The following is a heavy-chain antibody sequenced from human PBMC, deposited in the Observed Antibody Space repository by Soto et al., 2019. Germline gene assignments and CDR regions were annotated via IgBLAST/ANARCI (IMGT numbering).Heavy chain of an antibody. CDR2: IMPMFGVT. J-gene: IGHJ6*02. CDR3: AGEGVTSSMSLPWMGYHYYGLDV. Sequence: QVQLVQSGAEVKKPGSSVKVSCRAPGGTFNSHTITWVRQAPGQGLEWMGGIMPMFGVTNYARKFQGRLTMTANESTTTDNREVSGLTSEDTAVYYWAGEGVTSSMSLPWMGYHYYGLDVWGQGTTVIVSS. CDR1: GGTFNSHT. D-gene: IGHD2-2*01. V-gene: IGHV1-69*12.